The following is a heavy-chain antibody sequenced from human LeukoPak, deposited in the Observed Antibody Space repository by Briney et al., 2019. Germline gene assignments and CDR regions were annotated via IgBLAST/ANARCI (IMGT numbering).Heavy chain of an antibody. V-gene: IGHV3-74*01. CDR3: ARFYDFWSGYYTPSDY. Sequence: GGSLRLSCAASGFIFSSYWMHWFRQGPGKGLVWVSRISTDGSSTNADSMKGRFTISRDNAKNSLYLQMNSLRAEDTAVYYCARFYDFWSGYYTPSDYWGQGTLVTVSS. CDR1: GFIFSSYW. CDR2: ISTDGSST. J-gene: IGHJ4*02. D-gene: IGHD3-3*01.